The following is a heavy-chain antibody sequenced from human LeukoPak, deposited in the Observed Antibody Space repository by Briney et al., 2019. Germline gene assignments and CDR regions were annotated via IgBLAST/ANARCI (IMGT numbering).Heavy chain of an antibody. V-gene: IGHV3-15*01. D-gene: IGHD3-9*01. CDR2: VKSKSDGGTI. CDR1: GFTFIKGW. Sequence: GGSLRLSCTASGFTFIKGWMSWVRQAPGKGLEWVGRVKSKSDGGTIDYGAPVKGRFTISRDDSKNMLYLQMNSLRAEDTAVYYCAKVEGGDILTGYFYWGQGTLVTVSS. CDR3: AKVEGGDILTGYFY. J-gene: IGHJ4*02.